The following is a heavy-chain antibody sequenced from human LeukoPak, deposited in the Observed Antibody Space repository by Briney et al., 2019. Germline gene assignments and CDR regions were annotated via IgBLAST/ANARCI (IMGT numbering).Heavy chain of an antibody. Sequence: PGGSLRLSCAASGFTFSGSAMHWVRQASGNGLEWVGRIRSKANSYATAYAASVKGRFTISRDDSKNTAYLQMNSLKTEDTAVYYCTRQDGSGSYDYWGQGTLVTVSS. CDR2: IRSKANSYAT. V-gene: IGHV3-73*01. J-gene: IGHJ4*02. CDR1: GFTFSGSA. CDR3: TRQDGSGSYDY. D-gene: IGHD3-10*01.